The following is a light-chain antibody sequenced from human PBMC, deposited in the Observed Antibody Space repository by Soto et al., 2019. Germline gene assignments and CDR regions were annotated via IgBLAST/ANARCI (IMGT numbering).Light chain of an antibody. CDR3: QHYASFSGT. CDR1: QSISNW. CDR2: KAS. Sequence: DIHMTQSPSTLSASFRDIVTVTCGASQSISNWVAWYQLKSGKAPNLLIYKASTLETGVPSRFSGSGSGTEFTLTISTLQPDDFATYYCQHYASFSGTFGQGTKVDI. J-gene: IGKJ1*01. V-gene: IGKV1-5*03.